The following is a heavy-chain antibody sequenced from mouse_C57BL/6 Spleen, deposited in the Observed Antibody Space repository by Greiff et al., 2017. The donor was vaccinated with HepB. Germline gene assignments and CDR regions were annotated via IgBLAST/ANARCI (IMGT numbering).Heavy chain of an antibody. J-gene: IGHJ2*01. D-gene: IGHD4-1*01. Sequence: VMLVESGAELARPGASVKLSCKASGYTFTSYGISWVKQRTGQGLEWIGEIYPRSGNTYYNEKFKGKATLTADKSSSTAYMELRSLTSEDSAVYFCARVEETGTYFDYWGQGTTRTVSS. CDR2: IYPRSGNT. V-gene: IGHV1-81*01. CDR1: GYTFTSYG. CDR3: ARVEETGTYFDY.